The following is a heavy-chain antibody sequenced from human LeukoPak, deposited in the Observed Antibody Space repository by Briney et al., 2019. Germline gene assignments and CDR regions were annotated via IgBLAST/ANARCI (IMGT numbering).Heavy chain of an antibody. CDR2: INPNSGGT. D-gene: IGHD1-26*01. Sequence: GASVKVSCEASGYTFTGYYMHWVRQAPGQGLEWMGRINPNSGGTNYAQKFQGRVTMTRDTSISTAYMELSRLRSDDTAVYYCARAAPGEWELPPPEPRQFDYWGQGTLVTVSS. CDR1: GYTFTGYY. V-gene: IGHV1-2*06. J-gene: IGHJ4*02. CDR3: ARAAPGEWELPPPEPRQFDY.